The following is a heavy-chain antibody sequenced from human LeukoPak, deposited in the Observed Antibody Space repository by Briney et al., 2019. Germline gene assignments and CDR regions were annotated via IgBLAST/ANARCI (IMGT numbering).Heavy chain of an antibody. Sequence: GGSLRLSCAASGFTFSSYGMSWVRQAPGKGLEWVSAISGSGGSTYYADSVKGRFTISRDNSKNTLYLQMNSLRAEDTAVYYCARAGQGSSGYGYYYYYYMDVWGKGTTVTISS. CDR2: ISGSGGST. V-gene: IGHV3-23*01. D-gene: IGHD3-22*01. CDR3: ARAGQGSSGYGYYYYYYMDV. J-gene: IGHJ6*03. CDR1: GFTFSSYG.